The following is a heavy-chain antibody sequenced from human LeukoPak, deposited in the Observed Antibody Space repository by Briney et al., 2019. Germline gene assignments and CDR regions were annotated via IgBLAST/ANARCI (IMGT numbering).Heavy chain of an antibody. V-gene: IGHV3-30*02. CDR2: IWHDATRK. CDR3: AKINNYDDY. J-gene: IGHJ4*02. Sequence: QAGGSLRLSCAASGFTFSHYGMHWVRQAPGKGLEWVAVIWHDATRKYYADAVKGRFTVSRDNSKNMIYLQMNSLRGEDSAVYYCAKINNYDDYWGQGTLVTVSS. CDR1: GFTFSHYG. D-gene: IGHD3-22*01.